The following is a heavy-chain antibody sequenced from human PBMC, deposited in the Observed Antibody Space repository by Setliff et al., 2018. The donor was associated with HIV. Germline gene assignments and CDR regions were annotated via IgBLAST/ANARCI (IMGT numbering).Heavy chain of an antibody. Sequence: PGGSLRLSCAASGFTFSSYSMNWVRQAPGKGLEWVSRIDSDGSDTNYADSVRGRFTISRDNAKNSLYLQLNSLRPEDTAVYYCARDPPGFSHFLDYWGQGAVVTVSS. V-gene: IGHV3-21*04. CDR1: GFTFSSYS. CDR3: ARDPPGFSHFLDY. CDR2: IDSDGSDT. J-gene: IGHJ4*02.